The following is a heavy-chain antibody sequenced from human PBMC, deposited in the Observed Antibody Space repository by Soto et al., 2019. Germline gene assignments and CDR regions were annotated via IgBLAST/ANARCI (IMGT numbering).Heavy chain of an antibody. J-gene: IGHJ4*02. CDR1: GGSISSSSYY. V-gene: IGHV4-39*07. D-gene: IGHD6-19*01. CDR3: AIAVAGIIDY. CDR2: IYYSGST. Sequence: SETLSLTCTVSGGSISSSSYYWGWIRQPPGKGLEWIGSIYYSGSTYYNPSLKSRVTISVDTSKNQFSLKLSSVTAADTAVYYCAIAVAGIIDYWGQGTLVTVSS.